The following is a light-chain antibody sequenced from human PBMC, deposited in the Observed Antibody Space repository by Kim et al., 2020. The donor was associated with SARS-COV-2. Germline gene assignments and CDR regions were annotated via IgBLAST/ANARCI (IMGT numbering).Light chain of an antibody. Sequence: VALGQTVRITCQGDSLRSYYATWYQQKPGQAPILVICGKNNRPSGIPDRFSGSSSGNTASLTITGTQAGDEADYYCNSRDSNDNVVFGGGTKLTVL. CDR3: NSRDSNDNVV. J-gene: IGLJ2*01. CDR2: GKN. V-gene: IGLV3-19*01. CDR1: SLRSYY.